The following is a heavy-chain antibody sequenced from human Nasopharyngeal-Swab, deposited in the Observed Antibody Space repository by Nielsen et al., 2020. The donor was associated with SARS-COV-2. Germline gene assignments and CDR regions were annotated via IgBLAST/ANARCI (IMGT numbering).Heavy chain of an antibody. CDR3: AKDSLYYGSGSFQNWFDA. V-gene: IGHV3-23*01. CDR2: ISGSGATT. Sequence: GESLKISCAASGFSFSSYAMNWVRQAPGKGQGWVSSISGSGATTYYADSVKGRFTISKYNSKNTLYLQMNGLRADDTAVYYCAKDSLYYGSGSFQNWFDAWGQGSLVTVSS. D-gene: IGHD3-10*01. J-gene: IGHJ5*02. CDR1: GFSFSSYA.